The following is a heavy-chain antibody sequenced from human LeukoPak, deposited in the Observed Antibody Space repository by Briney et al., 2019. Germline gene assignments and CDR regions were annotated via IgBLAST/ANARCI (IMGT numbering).Heavy chain of an antibody. J-gene: IGHJ5*02. CDR3: ARGSSLLDYGDPLKWFDP. CDR2: INSGNGNT. D-gene: IGHD4-17*01. Sequence: GASVKVSCKASGYTFSNYAMHCVRQAPGQRLEWMGWINSGNGNTMYAQKFQGRVTITRDTSASTAYMELSSLRSEDTAVYYCARGSSLLDYGDPLKWFDPWGQGTLVTVSS. V-gene: IGHV1-3*04. CDR1: GYTFSNYA.